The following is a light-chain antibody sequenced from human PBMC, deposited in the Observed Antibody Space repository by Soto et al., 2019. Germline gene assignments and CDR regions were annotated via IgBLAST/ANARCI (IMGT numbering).Light chain of an antibody. J-gene: IGKJ1*01. CDR2: AAS. V-gene: IGKV1-9*01. Sequence: IQLTQSPSSLSSSVGDRFTISCRASQGISSYLAWYQQKPGKAPKLLIYAASTLQSGVPSRFSGSGSGTDFTLTISSLQAEDFATYYCLQHNSYPRTFGQGTKVDI. CDR3: LQHNSYPRT. CDR1: QGISSY.